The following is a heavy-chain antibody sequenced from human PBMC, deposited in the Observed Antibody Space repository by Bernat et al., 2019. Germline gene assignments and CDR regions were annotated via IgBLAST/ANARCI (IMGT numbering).Heavy chain of an antibody. D-gene: IGHD1-26*01. CDR3: AKGRGGGSYSAFDY. CDR2: TGGSGGST. V-gene: IGHV3-23*04. J-gene: IGHJ4*02. Sequence: EVQLVESGGGLVQPGGSLRLSCAASGFTFSSYAMSWVRQAPGRGLEWVSATGGSGGSTYYADSVKGRFTISRDNSKNTLYLQLNSLRAEGTAVYYCAKGRGGGSYSAFDYWGQGTLVTVSS. CDR1: GFTFSSYA.